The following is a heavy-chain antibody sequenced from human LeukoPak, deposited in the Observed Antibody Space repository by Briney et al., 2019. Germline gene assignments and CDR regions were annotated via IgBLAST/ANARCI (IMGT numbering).Heavy chain of an antibody. CDR3: ARDRGWQQFDY. Sequence: PGGSLRLSCVASGFTFSSSWKTWVRQAPGMGLERVANIKADGSGKYYVDSVRGRFSISRDNAKNSLYLELNSLRAEDTGVYFCARDRGWQQFDYWGQGTLVTVSS. CDR2: IKADGSGK. D-gene: IGHD5-24*01. J-gene: IGHJ4*01. V-gene: IGHV3-7*01. CDR1: GFTFSSSW.